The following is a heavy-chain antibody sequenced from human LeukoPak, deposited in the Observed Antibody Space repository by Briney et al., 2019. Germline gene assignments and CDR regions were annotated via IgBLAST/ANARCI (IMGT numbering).Heavy chain of an antibody. J-gene: IGHJ5*02. CDR1: GFIFSNYG. CDR2: VSYDGINK. CDR3: AKVGPAAAGTAYGSGWFDP. D-gene: IGHD6-13*01. Sequence: PGGSLRLSCAASGFIFSNYGMHWVRQAPGKGLEWVAVVSYDGINKYYADSVKGRFTISRDYSKNTLYLQMNSLRPEDTAVYYCAKVGPAAAGTAYGSGWFDPWGQGTLVTVSS. V-gene: IGHV3-30*18.